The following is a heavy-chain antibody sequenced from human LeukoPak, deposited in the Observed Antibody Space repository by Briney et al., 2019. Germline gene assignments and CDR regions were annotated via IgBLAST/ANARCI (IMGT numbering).Heavy chain of an antibody. J-gene: IGHJ4*02. Sequence: PSETLSLTCAVSGYSISSGYYWGWIRQPPGKELEWIGSIYHSGSTYYNPSLKSRVTISVGTSKNQFSLKLSSVTAADTAVYYCARACSSTSCYTRWGQGTLVTVSS. CDR2: IYHSGST. D-gene: IGHD2-2*02. CDR1: GYSISSGYY. CDR3: ARACSSTSCYTR. V-gene: IGHV4-38-2*01.